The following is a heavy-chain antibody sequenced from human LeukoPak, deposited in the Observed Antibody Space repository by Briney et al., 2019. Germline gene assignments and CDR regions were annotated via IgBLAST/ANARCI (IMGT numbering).Heavy chain of an antibody. CDR3: VRDAYGAHFDY. CDR1: GFTFSSYS. Sequence: GGSLRLSCAASGFTFSSYSMNWVRQAPGKGLEWVSYISSSSSPIYYADSVKGRFTISRDNSKNSLYLQMNSLRADDTAVYYCVRDAYGAHFDYWGQGTLVTVSS. D-gene: IGHD2-21*01. CDR2: ISSSSSPI. J-gene: IGHJ4*02. V-gene: IGHV3-48*04.